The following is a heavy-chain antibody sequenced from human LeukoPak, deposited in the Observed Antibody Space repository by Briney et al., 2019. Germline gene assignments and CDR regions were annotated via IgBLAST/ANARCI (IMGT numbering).Heavy chain of an antibody. CDR1: GVTASSDY. CDR3: ASRMTF. D-gene: IGHD2/OR15-2a*01. CDR2: IYSDGNT. J-gene: IGHJ4*02. V-gene: IGHV3-53*05. Sequence: GGSLRLSCAASGVTASSDYMSWVRQAPGKGLEWVSVIYSDGNTYYADSVKGRFTISRDNSKNTLFLQMDSLKTEDTARYYCASRMTFGGQGTLVTVSS.